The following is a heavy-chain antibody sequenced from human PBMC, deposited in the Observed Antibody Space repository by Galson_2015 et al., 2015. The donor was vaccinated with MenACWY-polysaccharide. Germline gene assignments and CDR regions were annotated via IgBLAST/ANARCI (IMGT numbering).Heavy chain of an antibody. D-gene: IGHD4-23*01. Sequence: CTVSGGSISSGGYYWSWVRQPPGDRLEWIGYIYYSGSTNYNPSLKSRVTISVDTSKNQFSLRLSSVTAADTAVYYCARNGGYTEFDYWGQGTLVTVSS. CDR1: GGSISSGGYY. CDR3: ARNGGYTEFDY. CDR2: IYYSGST. J-gene: IGHJ4*02. V-gene: IGHV4-61*08.